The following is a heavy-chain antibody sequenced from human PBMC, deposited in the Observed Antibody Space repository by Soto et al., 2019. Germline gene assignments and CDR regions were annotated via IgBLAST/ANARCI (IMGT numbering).Heavy chain of an antibody. CDR1: GDSISTANW. CDR2: IFHSGNT. V-gene: IGHV4-4*02. Sequence: QVHLQESGPGLVKPSGTLSLTCGVSGDSISTANWWSWVRQPPGKGLEWIGEIFHSGNTNFNPSLKCRVTISVDKSKNLFSLRLNSVTAADSAVYYCARRRLPRFSMDVWGQGTTVTVSS. CDR3: ARRRLPRFSMDV. J-gene: IGHJ6*02.